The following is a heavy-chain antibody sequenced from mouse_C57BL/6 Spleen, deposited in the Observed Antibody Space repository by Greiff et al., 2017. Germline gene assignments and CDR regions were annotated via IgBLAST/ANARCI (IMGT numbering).Heavy chain of an antibody. CDR3: ARSDYGSSSAWFAY. CDR1: GYTFTSYW. V-gene: IGHV1-50*01. CDR2: IDPSDSYT. D-gene: IGHD1-1*01. J-gene: IGHJ3*01. Sequence: QVQLQQPGAELVKPGASVKLSCKASGYTFTSYWMQWVKQRPGQGLELIGEIDPSDSYTNYNQKFKGKATLTVDTSSSTAYMQLSSLTSEDSAVYYCARSDYGSSSAWFAYWGQGTLVTVSA.